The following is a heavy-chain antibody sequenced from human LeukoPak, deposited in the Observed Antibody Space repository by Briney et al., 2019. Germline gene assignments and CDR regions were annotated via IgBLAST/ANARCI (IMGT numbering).Heavy chain of an antibody. CDR3: AKDGNSSRFYYYYYMDV. CDR2: INPNIGAT. D-gene: IGHD6-13*01. CDR1: GHTFTGYY. J-gene: IGHJ6*03. V-gene: IGHV1-2*02. Sequence: ASVKVSCKASGHTFTGYYMHWVRQAPGQGLEWMGWINPNIGATNYAQKFQGRVTMTRDTSISTAYMELSRLTSDDTAVYYCAKDGNSSRFYYYYYMDVWGKGTTVTVSS.